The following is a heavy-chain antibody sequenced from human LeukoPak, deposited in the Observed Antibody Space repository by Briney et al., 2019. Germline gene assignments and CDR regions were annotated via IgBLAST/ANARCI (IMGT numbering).Heavy chain of an antibody. CDR2: MNPNSGNT. CDR1: GYTFTSYD. Sequence: ASVKVSCKASGYTFTSYDINWVRQATGQGLEWMGWMNPNSGNTGYAQKFQGRVTMTRNTSISTAYMELSSLRAEDTAVYYCAKVANNWNDFYFDYWGQGTLVTVSS. J-gene: IGHJ4*02. D-gene: IGHD1-1*01. CDR3: AKVANNWNDFYFDY. V-gene: IGHV1-8*01.